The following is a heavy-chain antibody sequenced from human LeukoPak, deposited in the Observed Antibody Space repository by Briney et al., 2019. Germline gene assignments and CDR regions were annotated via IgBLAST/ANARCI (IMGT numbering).Heavy chain of an antibody. J-gene: IGHJ5*02. CDR2: IIPIFGTA. Sequence: SVKVSCKASGGTFSSYAISWVRQAPGQGLEWMGGIIPIFGTANYAQKFQGRVTITTDESTSTAYMELSSLRSEDTAVYYCARDRGYCRSISCVNWFDPRGQGTLVTVSS. CDR1: GGTFSSYA. V-gene: IGHV1-69*05. D-gene: IGHD2-2*01. CDR3: ARDRGYCRSISCVNWFDP.